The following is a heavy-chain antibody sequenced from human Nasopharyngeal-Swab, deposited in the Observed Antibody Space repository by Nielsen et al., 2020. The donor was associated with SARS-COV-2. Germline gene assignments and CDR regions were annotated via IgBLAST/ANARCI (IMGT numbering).Heavy chain of an antibody. CDR3: ARGAGDDSFWVYGMDV. CDR1: GYTFTNYY. J-gene: IGHJ6*02. Sequence: ASVKVSCKASGYTFTNYYMHWVRQAPGQGLQWMGIINPSGGSIRYAQKFQGRVTMTRDTSTSTVYMELSSLRSEDTAVYYCARGAGDDSFWVYGMDVWGQGTTVTVSS. V-gene: IGHV1-46*01. D-gene: IGHD3-22*01. CDR2: INPSGGSI.